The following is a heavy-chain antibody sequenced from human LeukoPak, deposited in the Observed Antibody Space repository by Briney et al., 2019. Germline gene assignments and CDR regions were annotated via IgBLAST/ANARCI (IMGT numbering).Heavy chain of an antibody. J-gene: IGHJ2*01. CDR3: ARDSYYSVSTQDRYFDL. CDR2: TYYRSKWYN. CDR1: GDSVSSNSAA. D-gene: IGHD1-26*01. Sequence: SQTLSLTCAISGDSVSSNSAAWNWIRQSPSRGLEWLGRTYYRSKWYNDYAVSVKSRITINPDTSKNQFSLQLNSVTPEDTAVYYCARDSYYSVSTQDRYFDLWGRGTLVTVSS. V-gene: IGHV6-1*01.